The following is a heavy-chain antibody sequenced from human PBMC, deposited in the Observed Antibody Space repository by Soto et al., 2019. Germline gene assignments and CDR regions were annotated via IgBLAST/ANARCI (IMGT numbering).Heavy chain of an antibody. CDR3: GRWTSGSPDC. CDR2: TRNKANNNIT. CDR1: GFTLSDHY. J-gene: IGHJ4*02. D-gene: IGHD1-26*01. Sequence: EVQLVESGGGLVQPGGSLRLSCAASGFTLSDHYMDWVRQAPGKGLEWLGSTRNKANNNITEYATSVKGRFTISRDDSKHSVYLQLNSLKSEDTAVYYCGRWTSGSPDCWGQGTLVTVSS. V-gene: IGHV3-72*01.